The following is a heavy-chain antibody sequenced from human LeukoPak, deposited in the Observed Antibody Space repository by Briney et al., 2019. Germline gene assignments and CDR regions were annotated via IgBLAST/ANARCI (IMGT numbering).Heavy chain of an antibody. V-gene: IGHV1-18*01. Sequence: ASVNVSCKASGYTFTSYGISWVRQAPGQGLEWVGWISAYNGNTNYAQEFQGRVTMTTDTSTSTAYMELRSLRSDDTAVYYCVRVRTVTTYYYYYMDVWGKGTTVTVSS. CDR1: GYTFTSYG. CDR3: VRVRTVTTYYYYYMDV. D-gene: IGHD4-11*01. J-gene: IGHJ6*03. CDR2: ISAYNGNT.